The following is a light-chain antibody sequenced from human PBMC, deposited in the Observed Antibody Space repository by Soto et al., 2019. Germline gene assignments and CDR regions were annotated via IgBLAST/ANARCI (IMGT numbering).Light chain of an antibody. J-gene: IGKJ1*01. CDR3: LQHKTYPRT. V-gene: IGKV3D-15*01. CDR2: LAS. Sequence: EIVMTQSPATLSVSPGERATLSCRASQSVSNNLAWYQQKPGQAPRLLIYLASTRATGIPARFSGSGSGTEFTLTISSLQSEDFATYFCLQHKTYPRTFGQGTTVEI. CDR1: QSVSNN.